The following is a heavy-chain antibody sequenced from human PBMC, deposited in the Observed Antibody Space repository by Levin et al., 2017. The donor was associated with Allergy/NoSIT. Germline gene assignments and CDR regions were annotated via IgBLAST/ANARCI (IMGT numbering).Heavy chain of an antibody. CDR3: GRESQYIFPYHFGF. J-gene: IGHJ4*02. CDR1: GFIFTNHA. V-gene: IGHV3-23*01. CDR2: ISSNGVSK. Sequence: PGGSLRLSCAASGFIFTNHAMSWVRQAPGKGLQWVSGISSNGVSKYYADSVQGRFTISRDNSRNMVYLDMHSLRPEDTAIYYCGRESQYIFPYHFGFGGQGALVTVSS. D-gene: IGHD3-9*01.